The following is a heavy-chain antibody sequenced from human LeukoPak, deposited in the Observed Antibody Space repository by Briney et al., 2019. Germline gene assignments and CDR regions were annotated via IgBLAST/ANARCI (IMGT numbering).Heavy chain of an antibody. Sequence: GGSLRLSCAASGFTFSSYSMNWVRQAPGKGLEWVSSISSSSSYIYYADSVKGRFTISRDNAKNSLYLQMNSLRAEDTAVYYCARDGTYSGSYYAFDYWGQGTLVTVSS. V-gene: IGHV3-21*01. CDR3: ARDGTYSGSYYAFDY. D-gene: IGHD1-26*01. CDR1: GFTFSSYS. J-gene: IGHJ4*02. CDR2: ISSSSSYI.